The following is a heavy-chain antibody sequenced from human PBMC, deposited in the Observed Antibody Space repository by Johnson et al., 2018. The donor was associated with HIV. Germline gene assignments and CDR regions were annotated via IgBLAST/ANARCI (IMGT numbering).Heavy chain of an antibody. J-gene: IGHJ3*02. CDR2: IRYDGSNT. CDR3: AKDESAAAGTRGLDAFDI. Sequence: QVQLVESGGGVVQPGGSLRLSCAASGFTFSSYGMHWVRQAPGKGLEWVAFIRYDGSNTYYADSVKGRFTISRDNSKNTLYMQMNSLRAEDTAVYYCAKDESAAAGTRGLDAFDIWGQGTMVTVSS. CDR1: GFTFSSYG. V-gene: IGHV3-30*02. D-gene: IGHD6-13*01.